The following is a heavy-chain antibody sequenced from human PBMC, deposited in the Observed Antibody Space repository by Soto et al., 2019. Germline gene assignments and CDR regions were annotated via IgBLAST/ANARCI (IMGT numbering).Heavy chain of an antibody. D-gene: IGHD2-2*03. CDR1: GGTFSSYA. J-gene: IGHJ5*02. CDR3: AGTSHHGYCLSTSCLTNWFDP. V-gene: IGHV1-69*12. Sequence: QVQLVQSGAEVKKPGSSVKVSCKASGGTFSSYAISWVRQATGQGLEWMGGIIPIFGTANYAQKFQGRVTITADESTSTAYMELSSLSSEDTAVYYCAGTSHHGYCLSTSCLTNWFDPWGQGTLVTVSS. CDR2: IIPIFGTA.